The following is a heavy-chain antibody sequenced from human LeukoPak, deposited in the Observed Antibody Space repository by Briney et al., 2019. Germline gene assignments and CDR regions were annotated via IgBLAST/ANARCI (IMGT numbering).Heavy chain of an antibody. D-gene: IGHD3-3*01. CDR1: GFNFSIYG. V-gene: IGHV3-30*02. CDR2: VRYDQSAT. CDR3: VKDQGECPGSRCYLRFLEY. Sequence: QPGGSLRLSCAASGFNFSIYGMHWVRQAPGKGLEWVTFVRYDQSATVYADSVQGRVAISRDNSKNTVYLQMNSLRVEDTALYFCVKDQGECPGSRCYLRFLEYWGQGTLVIVSS. J-gene: IGHJ4*02.